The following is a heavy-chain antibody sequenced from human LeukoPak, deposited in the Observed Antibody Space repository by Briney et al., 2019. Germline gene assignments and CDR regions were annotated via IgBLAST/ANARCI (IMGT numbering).Heavy chain of an antibody. CDR1: GGSFSGYY. J-gene: IGHJ4*02. CDR2: INHSGST. Sequence: SETLSLTCAVYGGSFSGYYWSWIRQPPGKGLEGIGEINHSGSTNYNPSLKIRVTISVDTSKNQFSLKLSSVTAADTAVYYCARGGVNCSSTSCYFNDYWGQGTLVTVSS. D-gene: IGHD2-2*01. V-gene: IGHV4-34*01. CDR3: ARGGVNCSSTSCYFNDY.